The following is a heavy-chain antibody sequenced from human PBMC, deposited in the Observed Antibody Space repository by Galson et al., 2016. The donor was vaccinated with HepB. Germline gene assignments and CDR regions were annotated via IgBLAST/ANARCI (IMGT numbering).Heavy chain of an antibody. Sequence: SETLSLTCTVSGASVSDYYWNWIRQSPEKGLEWIGIVYNSGHTYYNPSLESRVTISLDTSKNQFFLDLSSLTAADTAVYYCARRVEYCGGGRCSPWYFDVWGRGTLVTVSP. CDR3: ARRVEYCGGGRCSPWYFDV. D-gene: IGHD2-15*01. J-gene: IGHJ2*01. CDR1: GASVSDYY. V-gene: IGHV4-59*02. CDR2: VYNSGHT.